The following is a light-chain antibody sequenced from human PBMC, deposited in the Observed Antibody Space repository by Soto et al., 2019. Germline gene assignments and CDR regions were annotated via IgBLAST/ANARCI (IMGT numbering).Light chain of an antibody. V-gene: IGKV3-20*01. CDR3: QQYDSSPLT. CDR1: QSVSSSY. Sequence: EIVLTQSPGTLSLSPGERATLSCRASQSVSSSYLAWYQQKPGQAPRLLIYGASSRATGIPDRFSGSGSGIDVTLTISRLEPEDFAVYYCQQYDSSPLTFGGGTKVEIK. J-gene: IGKJ4*01. CDR2: GAS.